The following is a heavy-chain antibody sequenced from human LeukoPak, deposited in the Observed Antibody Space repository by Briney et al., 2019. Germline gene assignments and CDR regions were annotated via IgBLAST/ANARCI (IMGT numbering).Heavy chain of an antibody. CDR1: GYTFTGYY. CDR3: ATDLGSSWIY. Sequence: ASVKVSCKASGYTFTGYYLHWVRQAPGQGLEWMGWINPNSGDTNYAQKFQGRVTMTRDTSISTAYMELSRLSSDDTAVYYCATDLGSSWIYWGQGTLVTVSS. V-gene: IGHV1-2*02. J-gene: IGHJ4*01. CDR2: INPNSGDT. D-gene: IGHD6-13*01.